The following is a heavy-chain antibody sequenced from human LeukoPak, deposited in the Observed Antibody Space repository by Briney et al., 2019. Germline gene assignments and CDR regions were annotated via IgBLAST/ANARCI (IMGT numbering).Heavy chain of an antibody. Sequence: ASVKVSCKASGGTFSSYAISWVRQAPGQGLEWMGWISAYNGNTNYAQELQGRVTMTTDTSTSTAYMELRSLRSDDTAVYYCARAESPWLQPFSLDYWGQGTLVTVSS. V-gene: IGHV1-18*01. CDR2: ISAYNGNT. CDR3: ARAESPWLQPFSLDY. CDR1: GGTFSSYA. D-gene: IGHD5-24*01. J-gene: IGHJ4*02.